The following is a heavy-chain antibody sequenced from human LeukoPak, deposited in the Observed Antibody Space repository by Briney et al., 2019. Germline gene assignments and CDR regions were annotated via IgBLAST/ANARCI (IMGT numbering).Heavy chain of an antibody. V-gene: IGHV1-18*01. CDR3: AREPSLEWLSGRFLPYYYYGMDV. CDR1: GYTFTSYG. J-gene: IGHJ6*02. CDR2: ISAYNGNT. D-gene: IGHD3-3*01. Sequence: ASVKVSCKASGYTFTSYGISWVRQAPGQGLEWMGWISAYNGNTNYAQKLQGRVTMTTDTSTSTAYMELRSLRSDDTVVYYCAREPSLEWLSGRFLPYYYYGMDVWGQGTTVTVSS.